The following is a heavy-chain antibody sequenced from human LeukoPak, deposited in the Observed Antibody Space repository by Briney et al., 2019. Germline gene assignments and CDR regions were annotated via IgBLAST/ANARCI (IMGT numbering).Heavy chain of an antibody. CDR1: GGSISSSSYY. D-gene: IGHD4-11*01. CDR2: IYYSGST. J-gene: IGHJ4*02. CDR3: ASRYDYSNYIDY. Sequence: PSETLSLTCTVSGGSISSSSYYWGWIRQPPGKGLEWIGTIYYSGSTYYNPSLKSRVTISVDTSKNQFSLKLSSVTAADTAVYYCASRYDYSNYIDYCGQGTLVTVSS. V-gene: IGHV4-39*01.